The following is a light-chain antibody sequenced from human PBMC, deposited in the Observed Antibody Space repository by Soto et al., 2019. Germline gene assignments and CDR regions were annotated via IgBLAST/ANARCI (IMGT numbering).Light chain of an antibody. V-gene: IGKV1-6*01. Sequence: AIQMTQPPSSPSAYLEDRVSITCRASQGIRNDLGWYQQKPGKAPKLLIYAASSLQSGVPSRFSGSGSGTDFTLTISSLQPEDFATYYCLQDYNYPRTLGQGTKVDI. J-gene: IGKJ1*01. CDR1: QGIRND. CDR2: AAS. CDR3: LQDYNYPRT.